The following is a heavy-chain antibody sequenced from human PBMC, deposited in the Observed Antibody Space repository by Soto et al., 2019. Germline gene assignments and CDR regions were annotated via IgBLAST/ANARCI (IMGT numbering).Heavy chain of an antibody. J-gene: IGHJ4*02. CDR2: TYYRSKWYN. CDR3: ARAWGFSSGWYGSFSY. Sequence: PSQTLSLTCAISGDSVSSNRAAWNWIRQSPSRGLEWLGRTYYRSKWYNDYAVSVKSRITINPDTSKNQFSLQLNSVTPEDMAVYYCARAWGFSSGWYGSFSYWGQGTLVTVSS. CDR1: GDSVSSNRAA. V-gene: IGHV6-1*01. D-gene: IGHD6-19*01.